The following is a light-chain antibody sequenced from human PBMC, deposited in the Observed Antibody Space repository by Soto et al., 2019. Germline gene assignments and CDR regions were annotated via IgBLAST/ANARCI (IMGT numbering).Light chain of an antibody. Sequence: DIQMTQSPSSLSASVGDRVTITCRASQSISSDLNWYHQKPGKAPKLLSYDASSLQSGVPSRFSGSGSGTDFTLTISSLQTEDFATYFCQQSYSTPYTFGQGTKVDIK. V-gene: IGKV1-39*01. CDR1: QSISSD. CDR3: QQSYSTPYT. J-gene: IGKJ2*01. CDR2: DAS.